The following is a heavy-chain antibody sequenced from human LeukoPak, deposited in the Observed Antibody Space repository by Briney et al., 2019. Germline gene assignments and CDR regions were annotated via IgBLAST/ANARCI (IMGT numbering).Heavy chain of an antibody. Sequence: GGSLRLSCAASGFTFSTYAMHWVRQPPGKGLEWVSAISGSGGATYHADADSVKGRFIISRDNSKNTLYLQINSLKVEDTAVYYCAKDGYNYDSSGHFDYWGQGTLVTVSS. CDR1: GFTFSTYA. CDR3: AKDGYNYDSSGHFDY. D-gene: IGHD3-22*01. CDR2: ISGSGGAT. V-gene: IGHV3-23*01. J-gene: IGHJ4*02.